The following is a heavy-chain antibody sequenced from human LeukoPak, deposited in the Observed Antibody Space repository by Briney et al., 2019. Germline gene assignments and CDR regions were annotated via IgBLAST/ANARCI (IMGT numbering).Heavy chain of an antibody. V-gene: IGHV1-18*01. Sequence: ASVKVSCKASGYTFTSYGISWVRQAPGQGLEWMGRISAYNGNTNYAQKLQGRVTMTTDTSTSTAYMELRSLRSDDTAVYYCAREVAAAGISYYYYGMDVWGQGTTVTVSS. CDR3: AREVAAAGISYYYYGMDV. CDR1: GYTFTSYG. D-gene: IGHD6-13*01. CDR2: ISAYNGNT. J-gene: IGHJ6*02.